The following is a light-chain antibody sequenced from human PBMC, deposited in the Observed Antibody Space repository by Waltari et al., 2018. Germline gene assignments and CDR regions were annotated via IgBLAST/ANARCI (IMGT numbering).Light chain of an antibody. CDR1: NIGSKS. V-gene: IGLV3-21*04. Sequence: SYVLTQPPSVSVAPGEPAMVTCGGNNIGSKSVHSNQQKPGQAPVLVIHYDHARPSGIPERFSGSNSGKTATLTIIRVDTADEADYYCQVWDPSSDVPDVFGAGTRVAVL. CDR2: YDH. J-gene: IGLJ1*01. CDR3: QVWDPSSDVPDV.